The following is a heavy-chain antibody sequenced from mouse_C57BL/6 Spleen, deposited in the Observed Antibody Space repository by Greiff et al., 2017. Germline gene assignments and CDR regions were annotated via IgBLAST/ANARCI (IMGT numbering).Heavy chain of an antibody. CDR2: INPNNGGT. CDR1: GYTFTDYY. Sequence: EVQLQQSGPELVKPGASVKISCKASGYTFTDYYMNWVKQSHGKSLEWIGDINPNNGGTSYNQKFKGKATLTVDKYSSTAYMELRSLTSEDSAVYYCARDYGSSYDYWGQGTTLTVSS. D-gene: IGHD1-1*01. V-gene: IGHV1-26*01. CDR3: ARDYGSSYDY. J-gene: IGHJ2*01.